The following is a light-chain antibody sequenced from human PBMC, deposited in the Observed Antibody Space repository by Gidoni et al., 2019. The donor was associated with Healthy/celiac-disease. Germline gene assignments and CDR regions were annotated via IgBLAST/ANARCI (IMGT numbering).Light chain of an antibody. J-gene: IGKJ1*01. CDR2: AAS. V-gene: IGKV1-39*01. Sequence: DIQITQSPSSLSASVGDRVTITCRASQSISSYLNWYQQKPGKAPKLLIYAASSLQSGVPSRFSGSGSGTDFTLTISSLQPEDFATYYCQQSYSTPWTFTKGPRWKSN. CDR1: QSISSY. CDR3: QQSYSTPWT.